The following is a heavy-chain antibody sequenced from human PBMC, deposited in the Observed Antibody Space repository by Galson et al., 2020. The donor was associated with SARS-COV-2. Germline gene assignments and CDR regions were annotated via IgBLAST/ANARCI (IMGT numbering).Heavy chain of an antibody. D-gene: IGHD6-19*01. Sequence: GGSLRLSCAASGFSFNTYAIHWVRQAPGRGLEWVAVIWSNGNNKYYLDSARGRFAISRDNSKDIAYLEMNSLRVEDTAVYYCATSITVAGIIDYWGQGTLVTVSS. CDR1: GFSFNTYA. V-gene: IGHV3-33*01. J-gene: IGHJ4*02. CDR3: ATSITVAGIIDY. CDR2: IWSNGNNK.